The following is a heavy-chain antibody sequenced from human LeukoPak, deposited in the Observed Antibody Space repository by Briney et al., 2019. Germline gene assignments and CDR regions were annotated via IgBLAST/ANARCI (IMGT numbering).Heavy chain of an antibody. Sequence: SETLSLTCTVSGYRISSGYHWGWIRQTPGKGLEWLGSIDQSGSAYDNPSLRSRVTISLDTSKNQVYLKVNSVTAADTAVYYCVRSEINDYSKYWGQGTLVTVSS. V-gene: IGHV4-38-2*02. J-gene: IGHJ4*02. CDR1: GYRISSGYH. D-gene: IGHD4-11*01. CDR2: IDQSGSA. CDR3: VRSEINDYSKY.